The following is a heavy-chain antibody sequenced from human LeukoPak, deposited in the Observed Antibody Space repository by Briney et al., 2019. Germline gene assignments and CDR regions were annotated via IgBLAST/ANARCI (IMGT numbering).Heavy chain of an antibody. J-gene: IGHJ4*02. CDR2: INPSGGST. CDR3: ARGDIVVVVAAIDPPSY. D-gene: IGHD2-15*01. CDR1: GYTFTSYY. V-gene: IGHV1-46*01. Sequence: ASVKVSCMASGYTFTSYYMHWVRQAPGQGLEWMGIINPSGGSTSYAQKFQGRVTMTRDMSTSTVYTELSSLRSEDTAVYYCARGDIVVVVAAIDPPSYWGQGTLVTVSS.